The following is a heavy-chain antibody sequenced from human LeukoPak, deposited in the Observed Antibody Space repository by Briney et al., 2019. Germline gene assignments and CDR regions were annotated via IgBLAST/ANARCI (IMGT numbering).Heavy chain of an antibody. CDR3: ARKYSSSWIYYFDY. J-gene: IGHJ4*02. Sequence: ASVKVSCKASGYTFTCYGISWVRQAPGQGLEWMGWISAYNGNTNYAQKLQGRVTMTTDTSTSTAYMELRSLRSDDTAVYYCARKYSSSWIYYFDYWGQGTLVTVSS. CDR2: ISAYNGNT. CDR1: GYTFTCYG. V-gene: IGHV1-18*01. D-gene: IGHD6-13*01.